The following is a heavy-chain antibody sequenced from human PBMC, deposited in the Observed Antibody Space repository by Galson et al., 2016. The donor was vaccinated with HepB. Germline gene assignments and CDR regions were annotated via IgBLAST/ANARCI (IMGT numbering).Heavy chain of an antibody. J-gene: IGHJ4*02. Sequence: SLRLSCAASGLPFSDSYMSWIRQAPGKGLEWISYISNTGNTIYYADSVKGRFTTFRDNAKNSLYLQMNTLRGEDTAVYYCANQLGLIIVPGTFDSWGQGTLVTVSS. D-gene: IGHD2/OR15-2a*01. V-gene: IGHV3-11*01. CDR1: GLPFSDSY. CDR2: ISNTGNTI. CDR3: ANQLGLIIVPGTFDS.